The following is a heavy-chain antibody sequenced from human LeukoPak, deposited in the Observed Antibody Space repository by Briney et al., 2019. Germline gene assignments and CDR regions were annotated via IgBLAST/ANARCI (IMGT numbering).Heavy chain of an antibody. D-gene: IGHD6-6*01. V-gene: IGHV1-69*13. Sequence: SVKVSCKASGGTFSSYAISWVRQAPGQGLEWMGGIIPIFGTANYAQKFQGRVTITADESTSTAYMELSSLRSEDTAVYYCARTAARRIYYFDYWGQGTLVTVSS. CDR2: IIPIFGTA. J-gene: IGHJ4*02. CDR1: GGTFSSYA. CDR3: ARTAARRIYYFDY.